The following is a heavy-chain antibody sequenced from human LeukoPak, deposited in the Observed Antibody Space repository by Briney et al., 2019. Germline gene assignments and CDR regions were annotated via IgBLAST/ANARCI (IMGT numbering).Heavy chain of an antibody. J-gene: IGHJ5*02. Sequence: PSETLSLTCAVFGGYFTDYYWSWIRQPPGKGLEWIGEITHRGTTTYKSSLKSRVTISVDTSKNQCSLKLPSVTAADTANSCSRRGQWLGRWFDPWGQGTLVTVSS. CDR3: SRRGQWLGRWFDP. V-gene: IGHV4-34*01. CDR1: GGYFTDYY. CDR2: ITHRGTT. D-gene: IGHD6-19*01.